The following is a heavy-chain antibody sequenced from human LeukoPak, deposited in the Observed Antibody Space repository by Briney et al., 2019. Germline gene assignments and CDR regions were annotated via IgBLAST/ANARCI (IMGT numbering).Heavy chain of an antibody. CDR2: ISSSSSYI. V-gene: IGHV3-21*05. CDR3: ARDLVGAPIGD. D-gene: IGHD1-26*01. CDR1: GFTFSSYS. J-gene: IGHJ4*02. Sequence: GGSLRLSCAASGFTFSSYSMNWVRQAPGKGLEWVSYISSSSSYIYYADSVKGRFTISRDNAKNSLYLQMNSLRAEDTAVYYCARDLVGAPIGDWGQGTLVTVSS.